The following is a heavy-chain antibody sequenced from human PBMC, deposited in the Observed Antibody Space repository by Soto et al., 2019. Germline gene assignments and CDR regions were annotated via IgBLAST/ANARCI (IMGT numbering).Heavy chain of an antibody. Sequence: QVQLVQSGAEVKKPGSSVKVSCKASGGTFSSYTISWVRQAPGQGLEWMGRIIPILGIANYAQKFQGRVTITADKSTSTVYMELSSLRSEDTAVYYCARGIAAAHYGMDVWGQGTTVTVSS. CDR2: IIPILGIA. J-gene: IGHJ6*02. CDR3: ARGIAAAHYGMDV. D-gene: IGHD6-13*01. CDR1: GGTFSSYT. V-gene: IGHV1-69*02.